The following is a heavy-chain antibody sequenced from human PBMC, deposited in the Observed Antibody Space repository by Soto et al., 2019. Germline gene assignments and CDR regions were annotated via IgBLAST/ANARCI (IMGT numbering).Heavy chain of an antibody. J-gene: IGHJ6*02. D-gene: IGHD6-13*01. CDR1: GFTFSSYG. CDR2: ISYDGSNK. V-gene: IGHV3-30*03. Sequence: GSLRLSCAASGFTFSSYGMHWVRQAPGKGLEWVAVISYDGSNKYYADSVKGRFTISRDNSKNTLYLQMNSLRAEDTAVYYCATVRYRRAEAGTNYYYGMDVWGQGTTVTVSS. CDR3: ATVRYRRAEAGTNYYYGMDV.